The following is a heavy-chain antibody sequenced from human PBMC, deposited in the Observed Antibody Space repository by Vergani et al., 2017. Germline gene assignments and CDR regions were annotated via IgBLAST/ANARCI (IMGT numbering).Heavy chain of an antibody. CDR3: ARRPLRYFDSLFPE. CDR1: GYSISSGYY. V-gene: IGHV4-38-2*01. Sequence: QVQLQESGPGLVKPSETLSLTCAVSGYSISSGYYWGWIRQPPGEGLEWIGSIYHSGSTYYNPSLKSRVTISVDTSKNQFSLKLSSVTAADTAVYYCARRPLRYFDSLFPEWGQGTLVTVSS. J-gene: IGHJ4*02. CDR2: IYHSGST. D-gene: IGHD3-9*01.